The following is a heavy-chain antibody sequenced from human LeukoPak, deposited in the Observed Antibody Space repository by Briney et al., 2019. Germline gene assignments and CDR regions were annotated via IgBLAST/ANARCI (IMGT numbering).Heavy chain of an antibody. D-gene: IGHD1-1*01. CDR1: GYTFTIYY. Sequence: ASVEVSCKASGYTFTIYYIQWVRQAPGQGLEWMGIINPSGGSTTYAQKFQGRVTMTRDTSTSTVYMELSSLRSEDTAVYYCARSSNWNRFDYWGQGTLVTVSS. V-gene: IGHV1-46*01. J-gene: IGHJ4*02. CDR2: INPSGGST. CDR3: ARSSNWNRFDY.